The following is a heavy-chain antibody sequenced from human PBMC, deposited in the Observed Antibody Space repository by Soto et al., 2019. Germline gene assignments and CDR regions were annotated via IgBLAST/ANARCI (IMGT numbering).Heavy chain of an antibody. CDR2: IYWDDDK. CDR3: AHIPYYGSGNLLLSPNNWFEP. J-gene: IGHJ5*02. Sequence: QITLKESGPTLLKATQTLTLTCTFSGFSLSTSGVGVGWIRQPPGKALEWLALIYWDDDKFYSPSLKSRLTITKDTCKNHVGLTMTNMDPVDTATYSCAHIPYYGSGNLLLSPNNWFEPWGPGPLVTFAS. V-gene: IGHV2-5*02. D-gene: IGHD3-10*01. CDR1: GFSLSTSGVG.